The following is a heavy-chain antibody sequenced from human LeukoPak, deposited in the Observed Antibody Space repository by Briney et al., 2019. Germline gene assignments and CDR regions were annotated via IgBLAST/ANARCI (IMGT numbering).Heavy chain of an antibody. V-gene: IGHV1-2*02. CDR3: ARQPGRERWLQSYFDY. Sequence: ASVKVSCKASGYTFTDYYIHWVRQAPGHGLEWLGWMNVKTGATSSAQRFPGRFTMTRDKSISTAYLQWSSLKASDTAMYYCARQPGRERWLQSYFDYWGQGTLVTVSS. CDR2: MNVKTGAT. J-gene: IGHJ4*02. D-gene: IGHD5-24*01. CDR1: GYTFTDYY.